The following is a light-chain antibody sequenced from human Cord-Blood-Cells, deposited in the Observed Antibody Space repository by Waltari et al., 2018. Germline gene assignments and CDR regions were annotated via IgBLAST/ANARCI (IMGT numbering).Light chain of an antibody. J-gene: IGLJ3*02. CDR2: DVS. V-gene: IGLV2-14*01. CDR1: SSYVGGYNY. Sequence: QSALTQPASVSGSPVQSITISCTGTSSYVGGYNYVSWYQQHPGKSPKLMIDDVSKRPSGVSNRFSGSKSGNTASLTISGLQAEDEADYYCSSYTSSSTRVFGGGTKLTVL. CDR3: SSYTSSSTRV.